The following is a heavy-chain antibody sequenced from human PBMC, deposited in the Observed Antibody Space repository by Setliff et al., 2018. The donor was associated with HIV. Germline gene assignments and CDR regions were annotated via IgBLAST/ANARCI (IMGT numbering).Heavy chain of an antibody. D-gene: IGHD2-2*01. CDR3: ASRVPAARHFDY. CDR2: IYHSGST. J-gene: IGHJ4*02. V-gene: IGHV4-4*02. CDR1: SGSISSSNW. Sequence: SETLSLTCTVSSGSISSSNWWSWVRQPPGKELEWIGEIYHSGSTNYNPSLKSRVTISLDRFKNQFSLKLTSVTAADTAVYYCASRVPAARHFDYWGQGTLVTVSS.